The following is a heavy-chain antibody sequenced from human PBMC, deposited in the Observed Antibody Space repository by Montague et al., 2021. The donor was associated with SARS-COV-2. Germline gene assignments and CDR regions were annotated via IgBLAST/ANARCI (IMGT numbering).Heavy chain of an antibody. J-gene: IGHJ4*02. CDR3: ARTYAPSAVAVDY. CDR1: GFSLDTSGEA. Sequence: PALVKPTQTLTLTCTFSGFSLDTSGEAVGWIRQPPGKALEWLAVIYWYDDKYYSTSLKTRLTISKDTSKNQVVLTMTNMDPVDTATYYCARTYAPSAVAVDYWGQGTLVTVSS. D-gene: IGHD6-19*01. V-gene: IGHV2-70*01. CDR2: IYWYDDK.